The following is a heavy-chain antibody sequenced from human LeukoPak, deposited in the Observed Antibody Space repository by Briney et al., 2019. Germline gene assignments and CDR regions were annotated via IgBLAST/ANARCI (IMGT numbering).Heavy chain of an antibody. V-gene: IGHV4-38-2*02. D-gene: IGHD2-15*01. J-gene: IGHJ3*02. CDR3: ARWGLNDIVVVVGATRDGAFDI. Sequence: SETLSLTCTVSGYSISSGYYWGWIRQPPGKGLEWIGSIYHSGSTYYNPSLKSRVTISVDTSKNQFSLKPSSVTAADTAVYYCARWGLNDIVVVVGATRDGAFDIWGQGTMVSVSS. CDR1: GYSISSGYY. CDR2: IYHSGST.